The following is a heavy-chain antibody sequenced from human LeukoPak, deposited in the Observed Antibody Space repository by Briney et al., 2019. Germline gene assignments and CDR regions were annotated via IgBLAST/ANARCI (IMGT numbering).Heavy chain of an antibody. Sequence: PSETLSLTCADYGRSFSGYYWSWIRQPPGEGLEWIGEINHSGSTNYNPSLKSRVTISVDTSKNQFSLKLSSVTAADTAVYYCARGGDSSAYYLLDAFDIWGQGTMVTVSS. J-gene: IGHJ3*02. CDR2: INHSGST. D-gene: IGHD3-22*01. V-gene: IGHV4-34*01. CDR1: GRSFSGYY. CDR3: ARGGDSSAYYLLDAFDI.